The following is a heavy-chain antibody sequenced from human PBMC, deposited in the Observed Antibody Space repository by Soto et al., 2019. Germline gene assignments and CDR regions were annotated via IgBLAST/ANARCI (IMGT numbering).Heavy chain of an antibody. CDR3: ARGGDCSSTSCYTWAYYYGMDV. CDR1: GGSISSGDYY. Sequence: TLSLTCTVSGGSISSGDYYWSWIRQPPGKGLEWIGYIYYSGSTYYNPSLKSRVTISVDTSKNQFSLKLSSVTAADTAVYYCARGGDCSSTSCYTWAYYYGMDVWGQGTTGTVSS. D-gene: IGHD2-2*02. CDR2: IYYSGST. V-gene: IGHV4-30-4*01. J-gene: IGHJ6*02.